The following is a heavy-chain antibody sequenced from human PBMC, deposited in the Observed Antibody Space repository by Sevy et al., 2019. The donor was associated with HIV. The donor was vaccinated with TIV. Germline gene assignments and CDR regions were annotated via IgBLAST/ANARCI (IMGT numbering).Heavy chain of an antibody. CDR1: GLTFSSYA. Sequence: GGSLRLSCAASGLTFSSYAIHWVRQAPGKGLEWVAMISYDGSKKYYADSVKGRFTISRDNPKTTLYLQMNSLRAEDTAVYYCARDQHDYAGNVRTGWFDPWGQGTLVTVSS. CDR2: ISYDGSKK. J-gene: IGHJ5*02. CDR3: ARDQHDYAGNVRTGWFDP. V-gene: IGHV3-30-3*01. D-gene: IGHD4-17*01.